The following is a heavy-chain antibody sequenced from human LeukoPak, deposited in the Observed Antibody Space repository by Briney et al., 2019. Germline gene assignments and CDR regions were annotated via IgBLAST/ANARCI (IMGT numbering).Heavy chain of an antibody. CDR3: ARDLDSYGSY. CDR2: IYSDGST. CDR1: GFTVSSSY. J-gene: IGHJ4*02. V-gene: IGHV3-53*01. Sequence: PGGSLRLSCAASGFTVSSSYMNWVRQAPGKGLEWVSVIYSDGSTYYADSVKGRFTISRDNSKNTLHLQMNSLRAEDTAVYYCARDLDSYGSYWGQGTLVTVSS. D-gene: IGHD5-18*01.